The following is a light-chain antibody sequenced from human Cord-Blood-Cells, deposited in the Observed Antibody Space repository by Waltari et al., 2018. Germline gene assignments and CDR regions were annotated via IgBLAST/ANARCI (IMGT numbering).Light chain of an antibody. V-gene: IGKV4-1*01. J-gene: IGKJ3*01. CDR2: WAS. CDR3: QQYYSTPFT. Sequence: DIVMTQSPDSLAVYLGERATINCKSSQSVLYSSNNKNYLAWYQQKPGQPPKLLLYWASTRESGVPDRFSGSGSGTDFTLTISSLQAEDVSVYYCQQYYSTPFTFGPGTKVDIK. CDR1: QSVLYSSNNKNY.